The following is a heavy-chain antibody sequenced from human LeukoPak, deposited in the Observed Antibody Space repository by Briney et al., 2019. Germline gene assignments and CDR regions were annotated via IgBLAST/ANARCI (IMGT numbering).Heavy chain of an antibody. V-gene: IGHV3-33*01. D-gene: IGHD3-22*01. CDR1: GFTFSSYG. Sequence: GRSLRLSCAASGFTFSSYGMHWVRQAPGKGLEWVAVIWYDGSNKYYADSVKGRFTISRDNSKNTLYLQMNSLRAEDTAVYYCAREESARFFMIVAFDIWGQGTMVTVSS. CDR3: AREESARFFMIVAFDI. CDR2: IWYDGSNK. J-gene: IGHJ3*02.